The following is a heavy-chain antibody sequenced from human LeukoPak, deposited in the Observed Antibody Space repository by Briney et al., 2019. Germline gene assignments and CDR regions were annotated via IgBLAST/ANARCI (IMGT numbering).Heavy chain of an antibody. CDR3: ARVYSSSWFAPFDY. CDR1: GYTFTTYP. V-gene: IGHV7-4-1*02. D-gene: IGHD6-13*01. Sequence: ASVKVSCKASGYTFTTYPMNWVRQDPGQGLEWMGWINTNTGNPTYAQGFTGRFVFSLDTSVSTAYLQISSLKAEDTAVYYCARVYSSSWFAPFDYWGQGTLVTVSS. J-gene: IGHJ4*02. CDR2: INTNTGNP.